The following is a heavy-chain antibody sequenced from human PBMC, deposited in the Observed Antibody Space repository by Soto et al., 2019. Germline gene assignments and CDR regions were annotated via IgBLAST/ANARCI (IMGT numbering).Heavy chain of an antibody. V-gene: IGHV3-23*01. Sequence: GGAPRLSRAASGFHLSDQYMSWIRHAPGKGLEWVSTISGSGSSTYYADSVKGRFTISRDNSRSTLFLQMNGLRAEDTALYYCAKDPRRGYFFFDLWGRGAVVTVSS. CDR2: ISGSGSST. CDR3: AKDPRRGYFFFDL. CDR1: GFHLSDQY. D-gene: IGHD2-21*01. J-gene: IGHJ2*01.